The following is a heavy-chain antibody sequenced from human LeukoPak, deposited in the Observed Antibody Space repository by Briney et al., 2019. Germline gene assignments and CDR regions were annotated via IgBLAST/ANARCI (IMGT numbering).Heavy chain of an antibody. Sequence: SETLSLTCTVSGGSISSYYWSRIRQPPGKGLEWIGYIYHSGSTNYNPSLKSRVTISVDTSKNQFSLKLSSVTAADTAVYYCARGGGSYYDYDYWGQGTLVTVSS. CDR3: ARGGGSYYDYDY. CDR1: GGSISSYY. CDR2: IYHSGST. V-gene: IGHV4-59*01. D-gene: IGHD1-26*01. J-gene: IGHJ4*02.